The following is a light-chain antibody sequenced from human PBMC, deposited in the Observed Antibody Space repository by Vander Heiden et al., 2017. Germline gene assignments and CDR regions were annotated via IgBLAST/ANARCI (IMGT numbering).Light chain of an antibody. Sequence: QSVLPQPPSVSGAPGQRVTISCTGSSSNIGAGFDVHWYQQLPGTAPKFLIYRNNNRASGVPARFSASKSGTSASLAITGLQAEDEADYYCQSYDSSLTGDVFGTGTKVTVL. CDR3: QSYDSSLTGDV. CDR2: RNN. V-gene: IGLV1-40*01. J-gene: IGLJ1*01. CDR1: SSNIGAGFD.